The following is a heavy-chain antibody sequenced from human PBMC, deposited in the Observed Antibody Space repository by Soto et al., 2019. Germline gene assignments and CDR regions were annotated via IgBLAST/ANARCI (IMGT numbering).Heavy chain of an antibody. V-gene: IGHV4-39*01. Sequence: QLQLQESGPGLVKPSETLSLTCTVSGGSISSSSFHWGWIRQPPGKGLEWIGSIYYSGSTYYSPSLKSRVTISVATSKNQFSLRLSSVTAPDTAVYYCARRERAAGTDWWFDPWGQGTLVTVSS. CDR2: IYYSGST. J-gene: IGHJ5*02. D-gene: IGHD6-13*01. CDR3: ARRERAAGTDWWFDP. CDR1: GGSISSSSFH.